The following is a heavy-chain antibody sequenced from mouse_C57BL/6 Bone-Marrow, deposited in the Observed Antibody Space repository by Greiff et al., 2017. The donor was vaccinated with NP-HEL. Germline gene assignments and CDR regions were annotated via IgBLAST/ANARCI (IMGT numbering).Heavy chain of an antibody. J-gene: IGHJ2*01. CDR3: ARDRGTGVDY. CDR1: GFTFSDYY. Sequence: EVNLVESEGGLVQPGSSMKLSCTASGFTFSDYYMAWVRQVPEKGLEWVANINYDGSSTYYLDSLKSRFIISRDNAKNILYLQMSSLKSEDTATYYCARDRGTGVDYWGQGTTLTVSS. D-gene: IGHD4-1*01. V-gene: IGHV5-16*01. CDR2: INYDGSST.